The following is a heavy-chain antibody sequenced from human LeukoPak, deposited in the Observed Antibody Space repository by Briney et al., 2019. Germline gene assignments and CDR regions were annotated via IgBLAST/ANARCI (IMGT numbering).Heavy chain of an antibody. V-gene: IGHV1-69*01. CDR3: AGFFYDESPDAFDL. D-gene: IGHD2/OR15-2a*01. J-gene: IGHJ3*01. CDR1: GGSFTFTSHA. CDR2: LIPIYGSA. Sequence: SVKVSCKASGGSFTFTSHALTWVRQAPGQGLEWMAGLIPIYGSASYAQKFQGRVTITSDESTRTVYMVLSSLRSEDTAVYYCAGFFYDESPDAFDLWGQGTMVIVSS.